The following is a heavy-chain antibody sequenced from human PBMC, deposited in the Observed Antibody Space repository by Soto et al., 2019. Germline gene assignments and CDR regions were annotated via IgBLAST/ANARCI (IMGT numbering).Heavy chain of an antibody. J-gene: IGHJ4*02. CDR1: GFTFSNYG. V-gene: IGHV3-30*18. Sequence: QVQLVESGGGVVQPGRSLRLSCAASGFTFSNYGMHWVRQAPGKGLEWVAVISYHGSDKYYADSVKGRFTISRDNSKNTLYLPMASLRAEDTAVYYGAKDQLATTVTTVGYWGQGTVVTVSS. D-gene: IGHD4-17*01. CDR3: AKDQLATTVTTVGY. CDR2: ISYHGSDK.